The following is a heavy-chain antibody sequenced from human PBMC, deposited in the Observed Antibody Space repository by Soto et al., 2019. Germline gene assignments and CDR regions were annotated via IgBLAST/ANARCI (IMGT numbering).Heavy chain of an antibody. CDR1: GYSFTSYW. V-gene: IGHV5-51*01. CDR3: ARYGSGSYYVLSAYYYYGMDV. Sequence: GESLKISCKGSGYSFTSYWIGWVRQMPGKGLKWMGIIYPGDSDTRYSPSFQGQVTISADKSISTAYLQWSSLKASDTAMYYCARYGSGSYYVLSAYYYYGMDVWGQGTTVTVSS. D-gene: IGHD3-10*01. CDR2: IYPGDSDT. J-gene: IGHJ6*02.